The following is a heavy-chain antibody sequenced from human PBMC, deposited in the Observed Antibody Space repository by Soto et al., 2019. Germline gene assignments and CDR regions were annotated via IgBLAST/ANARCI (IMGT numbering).Heavy chain of an antibody. CDR1: GFTFRSYG. J-gene: IGHJ4*02. CDR2: ISYDGSDK. CDR3: AKDRSGSWTFDY. V-gene: IGHV3-30*18. D-gene: IGHD6-13*01. Sequence: QVQLVESGGGVVQPGRSLRLSCAVSGFTFRSYGMHWVRQAPGKGLEWVAVISYDGSDKCYADSVKGRFTISRDNSKNTLYLQMDSLRAEDTAVYYCAKDRSGSWTFDYWGQGTLVTVSS.